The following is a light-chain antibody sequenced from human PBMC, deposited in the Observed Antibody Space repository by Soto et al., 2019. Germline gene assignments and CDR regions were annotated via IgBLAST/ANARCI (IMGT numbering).Light chain of an antibody. J-gene: IGLJ2*01. CDR2: LNSDGSH. V-gene: IGLV4-69*01. CDR3: QTWVTGIHI. Sequence: QLVLTQSPSASASLGASVKLTCTLSSGHSNYAIAWHQQQPEKGPRFLMKLNSDGSHSKGDGIPDRFSGSSSGAERYLTMSTLQSEDEADYYCQTWVTGIHIFGGGTQLTVL. CDR1: SGHSNYA.